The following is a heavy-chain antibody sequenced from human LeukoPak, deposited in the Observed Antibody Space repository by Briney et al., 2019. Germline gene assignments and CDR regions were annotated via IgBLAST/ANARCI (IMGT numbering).Heavy chain of an antibody. Sequence: GGSLRLSCAASGFTFSSYAMHWVRQAPGKGLEWVANIKQDGSEKYYVDSVKGRFTISRDNAKNSLYLQMNSLRAEDTAVYYCARDIRWLDYWGQGTLVTVSS. V-gene: IGHV3-7*01. J-gene: IGHJ4*02. CDR3: ARDIRWLDY. CDR2: IKQDGSEK. D-gene: IGHD3-3*01. CDR1: GFTFSSYA.